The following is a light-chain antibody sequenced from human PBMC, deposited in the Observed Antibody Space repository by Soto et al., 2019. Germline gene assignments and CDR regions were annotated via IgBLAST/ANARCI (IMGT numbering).Light chain of an antibody. CDR3: QQRSNWPAN. CDR2: GAS. J-gene: IGKJ5*01. V-gene: IGKV3-11*01. CDR1: QTVTTY. Sequence: EIVLTQSPATLSLSPGERATLSCRASQTVTTYLAWYQQKPGQPPRLLIYGASNRATGIPARFSGSGSGTDFPLTISNLEPEDFAVYYCQQRSNWPANFGQGTRLEIK.